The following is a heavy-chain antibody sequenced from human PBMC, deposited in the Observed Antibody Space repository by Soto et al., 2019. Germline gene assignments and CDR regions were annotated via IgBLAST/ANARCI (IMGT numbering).Heavy chain of an antibody. Sequence: QVQLVQSGTEVKKPGASVKVSCKAFGYTFSSYGINWVRQAPGQGLEWMGWISAYNGNRNYAQKLQGRVTMTTDTSTSTAYMELRRLRSDDTTVYYCATHTIFVSHYYYYGMDVWGQGTTVTVSS. CDR3: ATHTIFVSHYYYYGMDV. CDR1: GYTFSSYG. J-gene: IGHJ6*02. V-gene: IGHV1-18*04. D-gene: IGHD3-3*01. CDR2: ISAYNGNR.